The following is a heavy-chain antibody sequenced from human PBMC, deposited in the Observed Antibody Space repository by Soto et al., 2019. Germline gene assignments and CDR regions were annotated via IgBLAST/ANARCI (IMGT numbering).Heavy chain of an antibody. CDR2: INSDGSST. D-gene: IGHD2-2*01. V-gene: IGHV3-74*01. J-gene: IGHJ4*02. Sequence: GGSLRLSCAASGFTFSSYWMHWVRQAPGKGLVWVSRINSDGSSTSYADSVKGRFTISRDNAKNTLYLQMNSLRAEDTAVYYCARDHGVVVPAAYPDYWGQGTLVTVSS. CDR1: GFTFSSYW. CDR3: ARDHGVVVPAAYPDY.